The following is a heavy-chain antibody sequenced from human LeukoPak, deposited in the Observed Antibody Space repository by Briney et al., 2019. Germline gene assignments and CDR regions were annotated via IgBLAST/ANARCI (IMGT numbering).Heavy chain of an antibody. CDR1: GFTFSNAW. CDR2: IKSKTDGGTT. Sequence: GGSLRLSCAASGFTFSNAWMSWVRQAPGKGLEWVGRIKSKTDGGTTDYAAPVKGRFTISRDDSKNTLYLQMNSLKTEDTAVYYCTTGGEGWLKGGYYYYMDVWGKGTTVTVSS. D-gene: IGHD3-22*01. V-gene: IGHV3-15*01. CDR3: TTGGEGWLKGGYYYYMDV. J-gene: IGHJ6*03.